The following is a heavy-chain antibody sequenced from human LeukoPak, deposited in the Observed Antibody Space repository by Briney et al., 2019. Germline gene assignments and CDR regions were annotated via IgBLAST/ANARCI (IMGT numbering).Heavy chain of an antibody. CDR1: GGSISSSSYY. V-gene: IGHV4-39*01. CDR2: IYYSGST. Sequence: SETLSLTCTASGGSISSSSYYWGGSRPPPGKGLGWSGSIYYSGSTYYNPSVKSRVTISVDTSKNQFSQKLRSVTDAATAVYYCARQVYYYGSGGRNYWGQGTLVTVSS. J-gene: IGHJ4*02. D-gene: IGHD3-10*01. CDR3: ARQVYYYGSGGRNY.